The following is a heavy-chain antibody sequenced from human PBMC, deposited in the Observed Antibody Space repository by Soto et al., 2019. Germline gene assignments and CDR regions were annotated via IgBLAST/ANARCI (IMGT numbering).Heavy chain of an antibody. CDR1: GFTFSMFS. V-gene: IGHV3-64D*06. J-gene: IGHJ5*02. Sequence: GGSLRLSCSVSGFTFSMFSMHWVRQAPGKGLEYVSGISSNGDSTYYADCVKGRFTISRDNSKNTLYLQMSSLRAVDTAVYYCVHPRSTVQIPPTWGQGTLVPVSS. CDR3: VHPRSTVQIPPT. CDR2: ISSNGDST. D-gene: IGHD4-17*01.